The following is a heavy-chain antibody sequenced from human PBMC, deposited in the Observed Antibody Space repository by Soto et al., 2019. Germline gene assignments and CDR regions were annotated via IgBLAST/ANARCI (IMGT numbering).Heavy chain of an antibody. D-gene: IGHD5-12*01. J-gene: IGHJ6*02. V-gene: IGHV1-46*01. CDR2: INPSGGST. CDR3: ARDFLMATITDYYYGMDV. Sequence: RXSAKVSFKASGYTFTSYYMHWVRQAPGQGLEWMGIINPSGGSTSYAQKFQGRVTMTRDTSTSTVYMELSSLRSEDTAVYYCARDFLMATITDYYYGMDVWGQGTTVTVSS. CDR1: GYTFTSYY.